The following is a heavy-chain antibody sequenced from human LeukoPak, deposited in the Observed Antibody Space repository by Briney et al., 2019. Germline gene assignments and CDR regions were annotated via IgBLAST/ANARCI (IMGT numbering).Heavy chain of an antibody. J-gene: IGHJ4*02. CDR3: ARDEAAAGTGY. CDR2: IIPILGIA. Sequence: ASVKVSCKASGGTFSSYAISWVRQAPGQGLEWMGRIIPILGIANYAQKFQGRVTITADKSTSAAYMELSSLRSEDTAVYYCARDEAAAGTGYWGQGTLVTVSS. D-gene: IGHD6-13*01. V-gene: IGHV1-69*04. CDR1: GGTFSSYA.